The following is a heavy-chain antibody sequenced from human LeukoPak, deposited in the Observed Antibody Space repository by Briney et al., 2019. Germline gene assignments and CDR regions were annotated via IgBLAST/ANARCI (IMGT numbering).Heavy chain of an antibody. J-gene: IGHJ6*03. CDR2: IRSKAYGGTT. CDR1: GFTFGDYA. D-gene: IGHD6-6*01. Sequence: GGSLRLSCIASGFTFGDYAMSWVRQAPGKGLEWVGFIRSKAYGGTTEYAASVKGRFTISRDDSKSIAYLQMNSLKTEDTAVYYCTREVEYSSSSDYYYYMDVWGKGTTVTVSS. V-gene: IGHV3-49*04. CDR3: TREVEYSSSSDYYYYMDV.